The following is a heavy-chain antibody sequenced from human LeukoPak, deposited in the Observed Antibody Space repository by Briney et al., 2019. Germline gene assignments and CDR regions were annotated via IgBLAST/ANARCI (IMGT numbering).Heavy chain of an antibody. CDR3: ARGTTDLDY. J-gene: IGHJ4*02. V-gene: IGHV3-23*01. CDR2: ISSSGDAT. CDR1: GFTLNNYA. D-gene: IGHD1-14*01. Sequence: GGSLRLSCAASGFTLNNYAMNWVRQAPGKGLEWVSLISSSGDATYYADSVQGRFTISRDNSRNTLYLHINSLRVEDTATYYCARGTTDLDYWGQGTRVIVSS.